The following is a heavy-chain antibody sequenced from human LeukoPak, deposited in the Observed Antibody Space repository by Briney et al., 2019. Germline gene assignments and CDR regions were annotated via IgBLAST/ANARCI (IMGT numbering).Heavy chain of an antibody. D-gene: IGHD6-13*01. Sequence: ASVKVSSKASGYTFTSYYMHWVRQAPGQGLEWMGIINPSGGSTSYAQKFQGRVTMTRDTSTSTVYMELSSLRSEDTAVYYCTARAEAAAGTDYWGQGTLVTVSS. CDR1: GYTFTSYY. CDR3: TARAEAAAGTDY. V-gene: IGHV1-46*01. J-gene: IGHJ4*02. CDR2: INPSGGST.